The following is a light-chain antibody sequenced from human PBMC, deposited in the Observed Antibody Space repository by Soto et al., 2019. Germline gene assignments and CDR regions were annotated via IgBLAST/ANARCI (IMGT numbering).Light chain of an antibody. Sequence: QSVLTQPPSASGTPGQRVTISCSGGSSNIGTNAVNWYQQLPGTAPKLLIYNNNQRPSGVPDRFSGAKSGTSASLAISGLQSEDEADYYCAAWDESLNSYVFGTGTKLTVL. CDR3: AAWDESLNSYV. V-gene: IGLV1-44*01. CDR2: NNN. CDR1: SSNIGTNA. J-gene: IGLJ1*01.